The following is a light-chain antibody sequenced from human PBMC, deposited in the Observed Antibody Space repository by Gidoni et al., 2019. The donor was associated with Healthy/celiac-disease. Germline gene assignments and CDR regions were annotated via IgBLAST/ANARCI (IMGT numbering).Light chain of an antibody. V-gene: IGKV3-20*01. J-gene: IGKJ3*01. CDR3: QQYGSSPPFT. Sequence: DIALTQAPGTLSLSPGERATLSCRASQSVSSSYLAWYQQKPGQAPRLLIYGASSRATGIPDRFSGSGSGTDFTLTISRLEPEDFAVYYCQQYGSSPPFTFGPGTKVDIK. CDR2: GAS. CDR1: QSVSSSY.